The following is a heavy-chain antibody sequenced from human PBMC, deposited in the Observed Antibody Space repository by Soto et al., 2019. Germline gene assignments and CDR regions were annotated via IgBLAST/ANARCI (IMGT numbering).Heavy chain of an antibody. J-gene: IGHJ3*02. D-gene: IGHD4-17*01. CDR2: ISWNSGSI. Sequence: EVQLVESGGGLVQPGRSLRLSCAASGFTFDDYAMHWVRQAPGKGLEWVSGISWNSGSIGYADSVKGRFTISRDNAKNSLDLQMNSLRAEDTALYYCAKVLHDYDEFDAFDIWGQGTMVTVSS. CDR1: GFTFDDYA. V-gene: IGHV3-9*01. CDR3: AKVLHDYDEFDAFDI.